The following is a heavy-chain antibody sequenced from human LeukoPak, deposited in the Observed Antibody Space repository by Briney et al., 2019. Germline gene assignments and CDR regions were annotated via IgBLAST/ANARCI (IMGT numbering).Heavy chain of an antibody. CDR3: ARVGVVGIAARPRAVDY. CDR2: ISAYNGNT. D-gene: IGHD6-6*01. V-gene: IGHV1-18*01. CDR1: GYTFTSYS. J-gene: IGHJ4*02. Sequence: ASVKVSCKASGYTFTSYSISWVRQAPGQGLEWMGWISAYNGNTNYAQKLQGRVTMTTDTSTSTAYMELRSLRSDDTAVYYCARVGVVGIAARPRAVDYWGQGTLVAVSS.